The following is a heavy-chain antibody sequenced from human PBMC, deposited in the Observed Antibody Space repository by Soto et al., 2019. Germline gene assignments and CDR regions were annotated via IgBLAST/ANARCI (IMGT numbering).Heavy chain of an antibody. CDR1: GGSISSYY. Sequence: SETLSLTCTVSGGSISSYYWSWIRQPPGKGLEWIGYIYYSGSTNYNPSLKSRVTISVDTSKNQFSLKLSSVTAADTAVYYCARVQRSQSLRHGNFDYWGQGTLVTVSS. V-gene: IGHV4-59*01. D-gene: IGHD6-25*01. CDR2: IYYSGST. CDR3: ARVQRSQSLRHGNFDY. J-gene: IGHJ4*02.